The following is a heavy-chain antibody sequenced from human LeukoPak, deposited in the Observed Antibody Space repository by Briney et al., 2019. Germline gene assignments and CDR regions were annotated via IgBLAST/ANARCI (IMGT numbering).Heavy chain of an antibody. J-gene: IGHJ4*02. Sequence: GGSLRLSCAASGFSFTSYGMHWVRQAPGKGLDWVALIWDDGNNKYYADSVKGRFTISRDNSKNTLYLQMNSLRAEDTAVYYCARVESGNYYNYWGQGTLITVSS. V-gene: IGHV3-33*01. CDR2: IWDDGNNK. CDR1: GFSFTSYG. CDR3: ARVESGNYYNY. D-gene: IGHD1-26*01.